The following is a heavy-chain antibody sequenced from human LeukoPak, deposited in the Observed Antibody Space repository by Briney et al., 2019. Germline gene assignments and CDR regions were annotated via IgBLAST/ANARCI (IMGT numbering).Heavy chain of an antibody. J-gene: IGHJ4*02. CDR1: GFTFGSFA. D-gene: IGHD6-13*01. CDR3: AGDSSSWYC. V-gene: IGHV3-23*01. Sequence: GGSLRLSCTASGFTFGSFAMSWVRQAPGKGLEWVSAIINSSPGTTYYADSVKGRFTISRDNSRNTLYLQMNSLRAEDTAVYYCAGDSSSWYCWGQGTLVTVSS. CDR2: IINSSPGTT.